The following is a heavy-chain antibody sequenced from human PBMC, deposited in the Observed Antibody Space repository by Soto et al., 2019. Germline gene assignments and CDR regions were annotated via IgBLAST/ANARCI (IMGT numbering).Heavy chain of an antibody. D-gene: IGHD2-15*01. J-gene: IGHJ6*03. V-gene: IGHV3-66*01. CDR2: IYSGGST. CDR3: ARYLMPYCSGGSCYSRVDYYYMDV. CDR1: GFTVSSNY. Sequence: EVQLVESGGGLVQPGGSLRLSCAASGFTVSSNYMSWVRQAPGKGLEWVSVIYSGGSTYYADSVKDRFTISRDNSKNTLYLQMNSLRAEDTAVYYCARYLMPYCSGGSCYSRVDYYYMDVWGKVTTVTVSS.